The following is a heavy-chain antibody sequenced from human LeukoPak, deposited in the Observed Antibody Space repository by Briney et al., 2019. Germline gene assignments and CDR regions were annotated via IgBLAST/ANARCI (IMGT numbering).Heavy chain of an antibody. J-gene: IGHJ4*02. CDR1: GFTFSSYA. V-gene: IGHV3-23*01. CDR3: AKNLYYYDSSAIAGYFDY. CDR2: ISGSGGST. Sequence: PGGSLRLSCAASGFTFSSYAMSWVRQAPGKGLEWVSAISGSGGSTYYADSVKGRFTISRDNSKNTLYLQMNSLRAEDTAVYYCAKNLYYYDSSAIAGYFDYWGQGTLATVSS. D-gene: IGHD3-22*01.